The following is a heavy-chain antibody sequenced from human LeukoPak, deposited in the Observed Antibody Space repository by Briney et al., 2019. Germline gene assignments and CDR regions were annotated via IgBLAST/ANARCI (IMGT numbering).Heavy chain of an antibody. CDR3: ARGGSYGGYHSY. V-gene: IGHV3-23*01. Sequence: GGTLRLSCAASGFTFRSYGMTWVRQAPGKGLEWVSAISGSGDSTYYADSVKGRFTISRDNSRNTLYLQMNSLRAEDTALYYCARGGSYGGYHSYWGQGTLVTVSS. D-gene: IGHD4-23*01. J-gene: IGHJ4*02. CDR1: GFTFRSYG. CDR2: ISGSGDST.